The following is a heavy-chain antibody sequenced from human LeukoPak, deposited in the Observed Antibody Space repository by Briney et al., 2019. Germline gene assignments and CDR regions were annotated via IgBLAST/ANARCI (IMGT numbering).Heavy chain of an antibody. J-gene: IGHJ4*02. CDR2: ISSDGSST. CDR3: ARDQRVTGRPDIDY. D-gene: IGHD6-6*01. Sequence: GGSLRLSCAASGFTFRNHWMHWVRPAPGKGLVWVSRISSDGSSTTYADSVKGRFTISRDNAKNTLYLQMNNLRAEDTAMYYCARDQRVTGRPDIDYWGQGTLVIVSS. CDR1: GFTFRNHW. V-gene: IGHV3-74*03.